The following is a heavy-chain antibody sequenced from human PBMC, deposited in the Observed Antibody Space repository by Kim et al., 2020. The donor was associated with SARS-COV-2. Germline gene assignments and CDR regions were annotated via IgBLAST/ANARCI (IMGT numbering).Heavy chain of an antibody. CDR1: GFTFSDYY. CDR2: ISSVTNYT. D-gene: IGHD6-13*01. Sequence: GGSLRLSCAASGFTFSDYYMSWIRQAPGKGLEWLSYISSVTNYTNYADSVEGRFTISRDNAKNSLFLQMNSLRAEDTAVYYGARVALGSSSGYWFDPWG. V-gene: IGHV3-11*05. J-gene: IGHJ5*02. CDR3: ARVALGSSSGYWFDP.